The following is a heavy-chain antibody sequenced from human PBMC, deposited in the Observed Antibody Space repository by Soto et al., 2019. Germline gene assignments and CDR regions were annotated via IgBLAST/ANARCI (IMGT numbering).Heavy chain of an antibody. CDR3: ARDANTSGDQHWAFNCSDP. CDR2: ISYDGTNK. J-gene: IGHJ5*02. Sequence: GGYLRLSCAASGFSFSIFSMHWVRQAPGKGPEWVALISYDGTNKFYADSVKGRFTISRDNSKSTLYLQVDSLRPADAAVYYSARDANTSGDQHWAFNCSDPGGRGTLVTVSS. V-gene: IGHV3-30-3*01. D-gene: IGHD2-2*01. CDR1: GFSFSIFS.